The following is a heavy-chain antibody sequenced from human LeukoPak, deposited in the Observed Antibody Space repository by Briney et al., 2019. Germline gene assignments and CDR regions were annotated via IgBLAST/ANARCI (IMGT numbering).Heavy chain of an antibody. D-gene: IGHD3-3*01. J-gene: IGHJ5*02. CDR2: IYTSGST. CDR1: GGSISSYY. CDR3: ARVQRFLEWLPHNWFDP. V-gene: IGHV4-4*07. Sequence: SETLSLTCTVSGGSISSYYWSWIRQPAGKGLEWIGRIYTSGSTNYNPSLKSRVTMSVDTSKNQFSLKLSSVTAADTAVYYCARVQRFLEWLPHNWFDPWGQGTLVTVSS.